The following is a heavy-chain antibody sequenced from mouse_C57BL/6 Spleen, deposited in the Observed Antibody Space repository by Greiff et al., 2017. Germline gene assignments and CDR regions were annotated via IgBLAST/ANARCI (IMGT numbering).Heavy chain of an antibody. V-gene: IGHV10-1*01. CDR2: IRSKSNNYAT. CDR3: VKHLFAY. Sequence: EVKLMESGGGLVQPKGSLKLSCAASGFSFNTYAMNWVRQAPGKGLEWVARIRSKSNNYATYYAESVKDRFTISRDDSESMLYLQMNNLKTKDTAMYYCVKHLFAYWGQGTLVTVSA. CDR1: GFSFNTYA. J-gene: IGHJ3*01.